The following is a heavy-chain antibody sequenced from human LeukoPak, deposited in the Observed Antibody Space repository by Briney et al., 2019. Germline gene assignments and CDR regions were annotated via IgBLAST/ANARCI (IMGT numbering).Heavy chain of an antibody. CDR3: TRVAQSGPTGWFDP. CDR1: GFTFSTYG. CDR2: NSGGSS. Sequence: PGGSLRLSCAVSGFTFSTYGVYWVRQAPGKGLEWVSSNSGGSSYYADSVKGRFTISRDTSKNTLYLQMNSLRAEDTAVYYCTRVAQSGPTGWFDPWGQGTLVTVSS. D-gene: IGHD1-1*01. V-gene: IGHV3-23*01. J-gene: IGHJ5*02.